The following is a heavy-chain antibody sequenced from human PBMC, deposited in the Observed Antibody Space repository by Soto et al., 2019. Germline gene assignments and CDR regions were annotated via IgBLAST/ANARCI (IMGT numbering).Heavy chain of an antibody. D-gene: IGHD1-7*01. CDR1: GGSFSGYY. Sequence: SETLSLTCTVYGGSFSGYYWSWIRQPPGKGLEWIGEINHSGRTNYNPSLKSRVTISVDTSKNQFSLKLSSVTAADTAVYYCARGGWLELRGWAFDIWGQGTMVTVSS. CDR3: ARGGWLELRGWAFDI. CDR2: INHSGRT. J-gene: IGHJ3*02. V-gene: IGHV4-34*01.